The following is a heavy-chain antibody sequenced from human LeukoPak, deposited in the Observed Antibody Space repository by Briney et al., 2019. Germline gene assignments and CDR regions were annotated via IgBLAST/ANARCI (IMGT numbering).Heavy chain of an antibody. CDR3: VKSTYSGSYFPFDY. J-gene: IGHJ4*02. Sequence: GGSLRLSCSASGFPFSSFGMHWVRQAPRKGLEYVSTISNNGASTYYADSVRGRFTISRDNSKNMFYLQMNSLRAEDAALYYRVKSTYSGSYFPFDYWGQGTLVTVSS. D-gene: IGHD1-26*01. V-gene: IGHV3-64D*06. CDR1: GFPFSSFG. CDR2: ISNNGAST.